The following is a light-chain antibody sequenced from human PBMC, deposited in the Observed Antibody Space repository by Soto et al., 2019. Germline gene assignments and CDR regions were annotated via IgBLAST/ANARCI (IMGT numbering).Light chain of an antibody. Sequence: EIVLTQSPGTLSLSPGERATLSCRASQSVSSSYLAWYQQKPGQAPRLLIYGAFSRATGIPDRFSGSGSGTEFTLTISRLESEDFAVYYCQQYSSSPPITFGQGTRLEIK. CDR2: GAF. J-gene: IGKJ5*01. CDR3: QQYSSSPPIT. CDR1: QSVSSSY. V-gene: IGKV3-20*01.